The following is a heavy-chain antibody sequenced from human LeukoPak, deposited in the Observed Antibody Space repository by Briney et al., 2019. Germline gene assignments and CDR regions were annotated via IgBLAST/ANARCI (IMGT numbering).Heavy chain of an antibody. CDR1: GGSISSDY. CDR3: ASDWAAAAGTGAFDI. J-gene: IGHJ3*02. D-gene: IGHD6-13*01. CDR2: VYYSGST. Sequence: SETLSLTCTVSGGSISSDYWSWIRQPPGKGLEWIGYVYYSGSTNYNPSLKSRVTISVDTSKNQFSLKLSSVTAADTAVYYCASDWAAAAGTGAFDIWGQGTMVTVSS. V-gene: IGHV4-59*01.